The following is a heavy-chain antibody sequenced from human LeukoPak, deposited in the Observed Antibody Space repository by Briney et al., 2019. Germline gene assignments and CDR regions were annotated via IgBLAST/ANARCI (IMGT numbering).Heavy chain of an antibody. D-gene: IGHD5-12*01. CDR1: GYTFISHG. CDR3: ARNVATSDAFDI. CDR2: TSAYNGNT. V-gene: IGHV1-18*01. J-gene: IGHJ3*02. Sequence: ASVKVSCKASGYTFISHGISWVRQAPGQGLEWMGWTSAYNGNTNYAQKFQGRVTMTRNTSISTAYMELSSLRSEDTAVYYCARNVATSDAFDIWGQGTMVTVSS.